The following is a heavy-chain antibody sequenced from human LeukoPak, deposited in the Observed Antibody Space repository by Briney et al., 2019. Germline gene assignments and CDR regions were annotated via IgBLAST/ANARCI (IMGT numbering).Heavy chain of an antibody. Sequence: GGSLRLSCAASGFTFSSYAMSWVRQAPGKGLEWVSAISGSGGSTYYADSVKGRYTISRDNSKNTLYLQMNSLRAEDTPVYYCAKGYSGYDFSFDYWGQGTLVTVSS. CDR1: GFTFSSYA. D-gene: IGHD5-12*01. J-gene: IGHJ4*02. CDR3: AKGYSGYDFSFDY. V-gene: IGHV3-23*01. CDR2: ISGSGGST.